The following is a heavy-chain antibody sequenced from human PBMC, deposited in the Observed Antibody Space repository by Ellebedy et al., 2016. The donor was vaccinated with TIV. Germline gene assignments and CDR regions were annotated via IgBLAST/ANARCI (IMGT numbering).Heavy chain of an antibody. Sequence: GESLKISXAASGFTFSSYAMSWVRQAPGKGLEWVSAISGSGGSTYYADSVKGRFTISRDNSKNTLYLQMNSLRAEDTAVYYCAKGGVGVVIDYYYYMDVWGKGTTVTVSS. D-gene: IGHD3-3*01. CDR1: GFTFSSYA. CDR3: AKGGVGVVIDYYYYMDV. CDR2: ISGSGGST. V-gene: IGHV3-23*01. J-gene: IGHJ6*03.